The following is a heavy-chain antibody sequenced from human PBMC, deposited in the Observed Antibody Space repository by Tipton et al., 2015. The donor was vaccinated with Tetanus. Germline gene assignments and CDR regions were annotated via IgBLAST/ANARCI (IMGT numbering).Heavy chain of an antibody. V-gene: IGHV4-34*01. CDR3: VRAKPRGGISGYLFYDL. CDR1: GGSFSGHY. Sequence: TLSLTCSVSGGSFSGHYWSWIRQPPGEGLEWIGEINTSGSASYNPSLKSRVTISVDTSTNQFSLKLTSVTAADTAVYYCVRAKPRGGISGYLFYDLWGRGTLVTVSS. J-gene: IGHJ2*01. D-gene: IGHD5-12*01. CDR2: INTSGSA.